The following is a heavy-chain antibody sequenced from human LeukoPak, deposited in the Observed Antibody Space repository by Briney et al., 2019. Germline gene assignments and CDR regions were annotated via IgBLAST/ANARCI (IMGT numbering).Heavy chain of an antibody. CDR3: ARDLGGRGIPVYYFDY. CDR2: IWYDGSDK. V-gene: IGHV3-33*01. Sequence: PGRSLRLSCAASGFTFSSYGMHWVRQAPGKGLEWVAVIWYDGSDKYYADSVKGRFTISRDNSKNTLYLQMNSLRAEDTAVYYCARDLGGRGIPVYYFDYWGQGTQVTVSS. D-gene: IGHD4-23*01. J-gene: IGHJ4*02. CDR1: GFTFSSYG.